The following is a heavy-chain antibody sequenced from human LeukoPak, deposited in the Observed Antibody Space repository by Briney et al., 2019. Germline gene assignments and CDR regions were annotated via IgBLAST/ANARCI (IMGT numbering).Heavy chain of an antibody. CDR2: IYSGGST. J-gene: IGHJ4*02. CDR3: ARATASRFDY. V-gene: IGHV3-53*01. CDR1: GFTVSSNY. Sequence: GGSLRLSCAASGFTVSSNYMTWVRQAPGKGLEWVSVIYSGGSTYYADSVKGRFTISRDNSKNTLYLQMNSLRAEDAAVYYCARATASRFDYWGQGTLVTVSS. D-gene: IGHD4-17*01.